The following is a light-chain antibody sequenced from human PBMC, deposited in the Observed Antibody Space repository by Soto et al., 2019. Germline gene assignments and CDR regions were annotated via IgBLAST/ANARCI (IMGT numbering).Light chain of an antibody. V-gene: IGKV3-11*01. Sequence: EIALTQSPATLSLSPGERATLSCRASQSVSTYFAWYRQRPGQAPRLLIYDASNRAAGIPARFSGSGSGTDFTLTISGLEPEDFAVYYCQQRNSWPLTFGGGTKVDIK. J-gene: IGKJ4*01. CDR1: QSVSTY. CDR2: DAS. CDR3: QQRNSWPLT.